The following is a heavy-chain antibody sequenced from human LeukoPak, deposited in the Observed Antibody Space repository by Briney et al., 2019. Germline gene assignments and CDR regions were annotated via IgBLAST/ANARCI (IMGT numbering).Heavy chain of an antibody. D-gene: IGHD3-22*01. CDR2: IWYDGSNK. J-gene: IGHJ4*02. Sequence: GGSLRLSCAASGFTFSSYGMHWVRQAPGKRLEWVSVIWYDGSNKYYADSVKGRFTISRDNSKNTLYLQMNSLRAEDTAVYYCARARGSSGYYSFDYWGQGTLVTVSS. V-gene: IGHV3-33*01. CDR3: ARARGSSGYYSFDY. CDR1: GFTFSSYG.